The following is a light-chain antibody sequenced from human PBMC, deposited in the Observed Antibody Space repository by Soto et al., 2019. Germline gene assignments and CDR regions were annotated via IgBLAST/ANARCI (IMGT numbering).Light chain of an antibody. V-gene: IGKV4-1*01. CDR3: QQYYSTWT. Sequence: DIVMTQSPDSLAVSLGERATINXXSSQXVLYSSNNKNYLAWYQQKPGQPPXXLIYWASTRESGVPDRFSGSGSGTDFTLTISSLQAEDVAVYYCQQYYSTWTFGQGTKVDIK. CDR1: QXVLYSSNNKNY. J-gene: IGKJ1*01. CDR2: WAS.